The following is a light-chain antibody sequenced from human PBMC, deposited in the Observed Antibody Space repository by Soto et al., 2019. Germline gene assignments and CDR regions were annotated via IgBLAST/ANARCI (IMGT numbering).Light chain of an antibody. CDR2: EVS. V-gene: IGLV2-14*01. J-gene: IGLJ3*02. CDR1: SSDVGGYNH. Sequence: QSALTQPASVSGSPGQSITISCTGTSSDVGGYNHVSWYQQYPGKAPKLMIYEVSDRPSGISNRFSGSKSGNTASLTISGLQAEDEGVYYCSSYTSSRTWVFGGGTKLTV. CDR3: SSYTSSRTWV.